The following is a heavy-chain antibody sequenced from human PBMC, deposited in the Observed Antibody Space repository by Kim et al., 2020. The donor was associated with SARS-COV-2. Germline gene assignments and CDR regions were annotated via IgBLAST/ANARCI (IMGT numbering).Heavy chain of an antibody. J-gene: IGHJ3*02. D-gene: IGHD7-27*01. V-gene: IGHV4-39*01. CDR2: IYYNGNT. CDR1: DDSITSSNYY. CDR3: ARLDWGTIDAFDI. Sequence: SETLSLTCAVSDDSITSSNYYWGWIRQPPGKGLECIGSIYYNGNTYYNPSLKSRVTISVDTSKNQFSLRLTSVTAADTAVYYCARLDWGTIDAFDIWGQGTMVTVSS.